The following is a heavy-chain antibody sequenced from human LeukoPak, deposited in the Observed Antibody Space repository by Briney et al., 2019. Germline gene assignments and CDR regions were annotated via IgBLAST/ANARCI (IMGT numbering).Heavy chain of an antibody. Sequence: PSETLSLTCTVSGGSISSYYWSWIRQPPGKGLEWIGYIYYSGSTNYNPSLKSRVTISVDTSKNQFSLKLSSVTAADTAVYYCARDLYDAGYFDYWGQGTLVTVSS. D-gene: IGHD2-2*02. J-gene: IGHJ4*02. CDR2: IYYSGST. CDR3: ARDLYDAGYFDY. CDR1: GGSISSYY. V-gene: IGHV4-59*01.